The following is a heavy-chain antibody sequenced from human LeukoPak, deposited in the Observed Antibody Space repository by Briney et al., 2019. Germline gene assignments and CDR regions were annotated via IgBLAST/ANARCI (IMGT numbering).Heavy chain of an antibody. CDR1: GYTFTSYY. D-gene: IGHD5-24*01. CDR3: ARGATTFDY. V-gene: IGHV1-46*01. J-gene: IGHJ4*02. Sequence: ASVKVSCKASGYTFTSYYMHWVRQAPGQGLEWMGIINPSGGSTSYAQKFQGRVTITADESTSTAYMELSSLRSEDTAVYYCARGATTFDYWGQGTLVTVSS. CDR2: INPSGGST.